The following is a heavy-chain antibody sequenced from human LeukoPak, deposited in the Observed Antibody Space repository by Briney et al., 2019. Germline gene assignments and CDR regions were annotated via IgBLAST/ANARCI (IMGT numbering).Heavy chain of an antibody. CDR3: ARLGGYSYGFDAFDI. CDR2: IYYSGST. J-gene: IGHJ3*02. D-gene: IGHD5-18*01. Sequence: SETLSLTCTVSGGSISSSSYYWSWIRQPPGKGLEWIGYIYYSGSTNYNPSPKSRVTISVDTSKNQFSLKLSSVTAADTAVYYCARLGGYSYGFDAFDIWGQGTMVTVSS. V-gene: IGHV4-61*05. CDR1: GGSISSSSYY.